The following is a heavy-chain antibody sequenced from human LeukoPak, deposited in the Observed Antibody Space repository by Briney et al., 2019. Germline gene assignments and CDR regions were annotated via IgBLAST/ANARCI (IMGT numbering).Heavy chain of an antibody. CDR1: GGSFSGYY. J-gene: IGHJ4*02. CDR2: INHSGST. D-gene: IGHD6-19*01. Sequence: PSETLSLTCAVYGGSFSGYYWSWIRQPPGKGLEWMGEINHSGSTNYNPSLKSRVTISVDTSKNQFSLKLSSVTAADTAVYYCAGAQWLYYFDYWGQGTLVTVSS. V-gene: IGHV4-34*01. CDR3: AGAQWLYYFDY.